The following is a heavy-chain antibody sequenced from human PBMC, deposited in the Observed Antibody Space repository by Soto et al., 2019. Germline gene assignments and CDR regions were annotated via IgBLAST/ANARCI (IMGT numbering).Heavy chain of an antibody. J-gene: IGHJ6*02. Sequence: SETLSLTCTVSGGSISSYYWSWIRQPAGKGLEWIGRIYTSGSTNYNPSLKSRVTMSVGTSKNQFSLKLSSVTAADTAVYYCARAVYCTTANCWDDFHYYNIDVWGQGTAVTVSS. D-gene: IGHD2-2*01. V-gene: IGHV4-4*07. CDR3: ARAVYCTTANCWDDFHYYNIDV. CDR2: IYTSGST. CDR1: GGSISSYY.